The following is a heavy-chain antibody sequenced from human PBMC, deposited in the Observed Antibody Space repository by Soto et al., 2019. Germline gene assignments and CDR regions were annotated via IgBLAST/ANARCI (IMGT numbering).Heavy chain of an antibody. CDR3: ARTPNSHYYDSSGYYVDAFDI. CDR2: ISGHNGNT. Sequence: GASVTVSCKTSGYTFTRYGFSWVRQAPGQGLEWMGWISGHNGNTNYAQKFQDRVTVTIDTSTSTGYMELRSLTSDDTAVYYCARTPNSHYYDSSGYYVDAFDIWGQGTMVTVS. D-gene: IGHD3-22*01. V-gene: IGHV1-18*04. CDR1: GYTFTRYG. J-gene: IGHJ3*02.